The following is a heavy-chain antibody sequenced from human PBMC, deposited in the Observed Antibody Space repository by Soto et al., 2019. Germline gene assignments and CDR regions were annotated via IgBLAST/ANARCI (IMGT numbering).Heavy chain of an antibody. D-gene: IGHD2-21*02. V-gene: IGHV1-18*01. J-gene: IGHJ4*02. CDR2: ISAYNGNT. CDR1: GYTFTSYG. CDR3: ARVQLRHCGGDCYLFDY. Sequence: GASVKVSCKASGYTFTSYGISWVRQAPGQGLEWMGWISAYNGNTNYAQKLQGRVTMTTDTSTSTAYMELRSLRSDDTAVYYCARVQLRHCGGDCYLFDYWGQGTLVTVSS.